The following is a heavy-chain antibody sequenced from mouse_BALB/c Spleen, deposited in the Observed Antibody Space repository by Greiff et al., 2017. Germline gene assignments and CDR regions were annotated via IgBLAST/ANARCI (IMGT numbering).Heavy chain of an antibody. Sequence: VKLMESGPELVKPGASVKMSCKASGYTFTSYYIHWVKQRPGQGLEWIGWIYPGDGSTKYNEKFKGKTTLTADKSSSTAYMLLSSLTSEDSAIYFCARPMYGNYYAMDYWGQGTSVTVSS. V-gene: IGHV1S56*01. D-gene: IGHD2-10*02. CDR2: IYPGDGST. CDR3: ARPMYGNYYAMDY. J-gene: IGHJ4*01. CDR1: GYTFTSYY.